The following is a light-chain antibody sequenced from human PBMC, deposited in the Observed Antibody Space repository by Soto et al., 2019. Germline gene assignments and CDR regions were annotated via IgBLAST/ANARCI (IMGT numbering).Light chain of an antibody. V-gene: IGLV2-14*01. CDR1: SSDIGVYSR. CDR3: SSYTTNRAHVL. CDR2: DAS. Sequence: QAVVTQPASVSGSPGQSITISCTGTSSDIGVYSRVSWYQQRPGQAPKVLIYDASYRPSGVSIRFSGSKSGNTASLTISGLQAEDEADYYCSSYTTNRAHVLFGGGTKLTVL. J-gene: IGLJ2*01.